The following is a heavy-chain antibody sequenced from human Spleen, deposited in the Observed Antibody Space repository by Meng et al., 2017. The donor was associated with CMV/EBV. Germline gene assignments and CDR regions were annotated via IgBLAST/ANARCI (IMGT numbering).Heavy chain of an antibody. D-gene: IGHD4-11*01. V-gene: IGHV3-21*01. CDR3: ARAIYSNYVYYHYGLDV. CDR2: ISSGASYI. CDR1: GFTVSTYS. J-gene: IGHJ6*02. Sequence: GESLKISCAASGFTVSTYSMNWVRQAPGKGLEWVSSISSGASYIYYADSVRGRFTISRDSAKNSLYLQMNSLRAEDTAVYYCARAIYSNYVYYHYGLDVWGQGTTVTVSS.